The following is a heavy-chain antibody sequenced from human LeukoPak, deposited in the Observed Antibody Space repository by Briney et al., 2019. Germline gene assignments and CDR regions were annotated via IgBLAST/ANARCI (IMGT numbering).Heavy chain of an antibody. J-gene: IGHJ4*02. CDR3: ASGYPDYVAY. D-gene: IGHD1-1*01. CDR2: IYTSGST. V-gene: IGHV4-4*09. CDR1: GGSISSYY. Sequence: SETLSLTCTVSGGSISSYYWSWIRQPPGKGLEWIGYIYTSGSTTYNPSPTSRVTISVDTSKNQFSLKLSSVTAADTAVYYCASGYPDYVAYWGQGTLVTVSS.